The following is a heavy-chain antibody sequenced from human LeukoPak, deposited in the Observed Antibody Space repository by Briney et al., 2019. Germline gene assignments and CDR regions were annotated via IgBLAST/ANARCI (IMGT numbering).Heavy chain of an antibody. CDR1: GFTFSSYA. J-gene: IGHJ3*02. CDR2: ISGSGGST. D-gene: IGHD6-19*01. CDR3: AKDLPGIAVAGTIYAFDI. V-gene: IGHV3-23*01. Sequence: GGSLRLSCAASGFTFSSYAMSWVRQAPGKGLEWVSAISGSGGSTYYADSVKGRFTISRDNSKNTLYLQMNSLRAEDTAVYYCAKDLPGIAVAGTIYAFDIWGQGTMVTVSS.